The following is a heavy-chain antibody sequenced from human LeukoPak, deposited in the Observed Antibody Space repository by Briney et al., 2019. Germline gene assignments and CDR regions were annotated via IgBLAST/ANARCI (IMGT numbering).Heavy chain of an antibody. CDR3: ARDVGGSLDY. CDR2: IKGDESAR. V-gene: IGHV3-7*01. J-gene: IGHJ4*02. D-gene: IGHD1-26*01. Sequence: GGSLRLSRAPAGFTFSTYWMAWVRQAPGKGLEWVANIKGDESARHQADSVKGRFTISRDNAQNSVYLQMSSLRGEDTAVYYCARDVGGSLDYWGQGTLVTVSS. CDR1: GFTFSTYW.